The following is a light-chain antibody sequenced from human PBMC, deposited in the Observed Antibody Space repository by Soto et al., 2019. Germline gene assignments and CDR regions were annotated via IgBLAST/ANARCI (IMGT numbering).Light chain of an antibody. Sequence: EIAMTQSPATLSVSPGERGTLSCRASQSVSSNLAWYQQKPGQAPRLLIYDASSRATGIPDRFSGSGSGTEFTLTISSLQSEDFAVYYCQQYNNWPRTFGQGTKVDIK. J-gene: IGKJ1*01. CDR1: QSVSSN. V-gene: IGKV3D-15*01. CDR2: DAS. CDR3: QQYNNWPRT.